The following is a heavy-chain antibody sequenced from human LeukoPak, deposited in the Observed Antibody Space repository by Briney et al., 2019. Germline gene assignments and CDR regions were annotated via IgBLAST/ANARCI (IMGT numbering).Heavy chain of an antibody. CDR3: ARVRIGNGYFDY. J-gene: IGHJ4*02. D-gene: IGHD2-15*01. Sequence: PSETLSVTCAVYCGSFIGYYWTWIRPRPGTWLEWIGEINHSGSTNYNPSLKSRVTISVDTSKNQFSLKLSSVTAADTAVYYCARVRIGNGYFDYWGQGTLVTVSS. CDR1: CGSFIGYY. V-gene: IGHV4-34*01. CDR2: INHSGST.